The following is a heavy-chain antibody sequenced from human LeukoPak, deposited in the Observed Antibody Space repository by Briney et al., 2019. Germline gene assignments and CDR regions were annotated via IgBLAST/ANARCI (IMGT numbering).Heavy chain of an antibody. D-gene: IGHD3-9*01. CDR1: GYSFTSYW. CDR3: ARHDPHYDILTGYSTYYMDV. Sequence: GESLKISCKGSGYSFTSYWIGWVRQMPGKGLEWMGIIYPGDSDTRYSPSFQGQVTISADKSISTAYLQWSSLKASDTAMYYCARHDPHYDILTGYSTYYMDVWGKGTTVTISS. CDR2: IYPGDSDT. V-gene: IGHV5-51*01. J-gene: IGHJ6*03.